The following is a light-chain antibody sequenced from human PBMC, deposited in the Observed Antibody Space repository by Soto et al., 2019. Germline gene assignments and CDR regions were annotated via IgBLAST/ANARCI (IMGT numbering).Light chain of an antibody. Sequence: EIVLTQSPGTLSLSPGERATLSCRASQSVNNNHLAWYQQRPGQAPRPLIYSASRRVTGIPDRFSGSGSGTDFTLTISRLEPEDFAVYHCHQYGSSRLTFGGGTKIEIK. CDR1: QSVNNNH. CDR2: SAS. J-gene: IGKJ4*01. V-gene: IGKV3-20*01. CDR3: HQYGSSRLT.